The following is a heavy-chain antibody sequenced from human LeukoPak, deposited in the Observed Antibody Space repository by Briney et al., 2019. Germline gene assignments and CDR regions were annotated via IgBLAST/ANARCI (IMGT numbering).Heavy chain of an antibody. CDR3: ARGVPYYDFWSGYYRAVGFGY. J-gene: IGHJ4*02. CDR2: MNPNSGNT. D-gene: IGHD3-3*01. Sequence: ASVTVSCKASVYTFTSYDINWVRQATGQGLEWMGWMNPNSGNTGYAQKFQGRVTMTSNTSISTAYMEPSSLRSEDPAVYYCARGVPYYDFWSGYYRAVGFGYWGQGTLVTVSS. CDR1: VYTFTSYD. V-gene: IGHV1-8*01.